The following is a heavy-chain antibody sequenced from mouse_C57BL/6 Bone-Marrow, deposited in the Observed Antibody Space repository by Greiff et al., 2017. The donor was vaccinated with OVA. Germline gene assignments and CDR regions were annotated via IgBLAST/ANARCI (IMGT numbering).Heavy chain of an antibody. J-gene: IGHJ2*01. D-gene: IGHD1-1*01. V-gene: IGHV2-5*01. CDR1: GFSLTSYC. CDR2: IRRSGST. CDR3: ANYYGSSLDY. Sequence: VQLVESGPGLVQPSQCLSITCTVSGFSLTSYCVHWVRQSPGKGLEWLGVIRRSGSTDYNAAFMSRLSITKDNSKSQIFFKMNRLQTDDTAMYYCANYYGSSLDYWGQGTTLTVSS.